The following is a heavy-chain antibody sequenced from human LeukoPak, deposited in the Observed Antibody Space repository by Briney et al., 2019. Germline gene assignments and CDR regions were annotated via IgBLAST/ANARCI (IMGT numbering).Heavy chain of an antibody. J-gene: IGHJ5*02. CDR2: IYTSGST. CDR1: GGSISSGGYS. Sequence: SETLSLTCAVSGGSISSGGYSWSWIRQPAGKGLEWIGRIYTSGSTNYNPSLKSRVTMSVDTSKNQFSLKLSSVTAADTAVYYCARDFPISYYYGSGSLNWFDPWGQGTLVTVSS. V-gene: IGHV4-61*02. CDR3: ARDFPISYYYGSGSLNWFDP. D-gene: IGHD3-10*01.